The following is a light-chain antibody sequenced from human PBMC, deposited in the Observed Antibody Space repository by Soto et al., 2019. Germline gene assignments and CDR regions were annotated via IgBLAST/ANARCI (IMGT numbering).Light chain of an antibody. CDR2: AAS. J-gene: IGKJ3*01. CDR1: QSVSSN. CDR3: QQYNKWPLFS. V-gene: IGKV3-15*01. Sequence: EIVMTQSPVTLSVSPGERATLSCRASQSVSSNHAWSQQKPGQAPRPLIYAASTRATGIPARFSGSGSGTEFTLPLSGLQSEDFAVYYCQQYNKWPLFSVGPGTKVDIK.